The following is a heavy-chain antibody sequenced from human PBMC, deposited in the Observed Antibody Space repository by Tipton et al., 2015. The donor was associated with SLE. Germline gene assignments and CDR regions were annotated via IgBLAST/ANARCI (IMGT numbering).Heavy chain of an antibody. CDR3: ASHRSSWDGWYFDL. CDR1: GFTLSKCA. J-gene: IGHJ2*01. CDR2: IHSGLTIK. V-gene: IGHV3-30*02. D-gene: IGHD6-13*01. Sequence: SMRLSCAASGFTLSKCAVHRVRQAPGKGLQWVSSIHSGLTIKYYEDSVKGRFTISRDNSYNTLYLQMNSLRPEDTALYHCASHRSSWDGWYFDLWGRGTLVTVSS.